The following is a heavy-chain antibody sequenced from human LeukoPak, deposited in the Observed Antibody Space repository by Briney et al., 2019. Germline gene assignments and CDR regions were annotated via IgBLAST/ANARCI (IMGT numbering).Heavy chain of an antibody. J-gene: IGHJ4*02. V-gene: IGHV3-23*01. Sequence: PGGSLRLSCAASGFTFSSYAMSWVRQAPGKGLEWVSAISGSGGSTYYADSVKGRFTTSRDNSKNTLYLQMNSLRAEDTAVYYCAKDREYSSGWYNYWGQGTLVTVSS. CDR1: GFTFSSYA. CDR2: ISGSGGST. CDR3: AKDREYSSGWYNY. D-gene: IGHD6-19*01.